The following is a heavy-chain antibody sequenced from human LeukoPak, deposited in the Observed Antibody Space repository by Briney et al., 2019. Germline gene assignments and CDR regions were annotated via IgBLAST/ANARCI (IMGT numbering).Heavy chain of an antibody. Sequence: TASETLSLTCTVSGGSISSSTYYWGWIRQPPGKGLEWIGSIYYSGSTYYNPSLKSRVTISVDTSKNQFSLKLSSVTAADTSVYYCARSLSGSCPSLDYWGQGTLVTVSS. CDR1: GGSISSSTYY. CDR2: IYYSGST. J-gene: IGHJ4*02. V-gene: IGHV4-39*01. CDR3: ARSLSGSCPSLDY. D-gene: IGHD1-26*01.